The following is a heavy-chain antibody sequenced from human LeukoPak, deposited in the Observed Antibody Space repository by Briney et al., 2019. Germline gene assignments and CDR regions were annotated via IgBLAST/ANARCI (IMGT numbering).Heavy chain of an antibody. J-gene: IGHJ4*02. Sequence: GSLRLSCAASGFTFSSYGMHWVRPAPGKGLEWVAFIRYDGSKKYYADSVKGRFTISRDNSKNTLYLQMNSLRAEDAAVYYCAKELRYYDSSGYYDDYWGQGTLVTVSS. D-gene: IGHD3-22*01. V-gene: IGHV3-30*02. CDR2: IRYDGSKK. CDR3: AKELRYYDSSGYYDDY. CDR1: GFTFSSYG.